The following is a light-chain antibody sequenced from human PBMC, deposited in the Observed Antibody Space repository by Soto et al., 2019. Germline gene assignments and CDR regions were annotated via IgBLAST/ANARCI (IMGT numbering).Light chain of an antibody. Sequence: DIQMTQFPSTLSASVRDSVTITCRASQSISNWLAWYQQKPGKTPKLLIYDASSSKSGVPTRFNDSGSGTEFTLTSSSLQPEDVSTYYCQQYNTYSTFGHGTKVE. CDR3: QQYNTYST. CDR1: QSISNW. J-gene: IGKJ2*01. V-gene: IGKV1-5*01. CDR2: DAS.